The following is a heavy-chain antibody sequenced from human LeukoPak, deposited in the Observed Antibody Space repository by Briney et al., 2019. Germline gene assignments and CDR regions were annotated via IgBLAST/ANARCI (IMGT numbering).Heavy chain of an antibody. J-gene: IGHJ5*02. CDR1: GYSFTSYW. Sequence: GESLKISCKGSGYSFTSYWIGWVRQMPGKGLEWVGIIYPGDSDTRYSPSFQGQVTMSADKSISTACLQWSSLKASDTAMYYCARQVPGCSGGSCYSGWFDPWGQGTLVTVSS. CDR3: ARQVPGCSGGSCYSGWFDP. CDR2: IYPGDSDT. D-gene: IGHD2-15*01. V-gene: IGHV5-51*01.